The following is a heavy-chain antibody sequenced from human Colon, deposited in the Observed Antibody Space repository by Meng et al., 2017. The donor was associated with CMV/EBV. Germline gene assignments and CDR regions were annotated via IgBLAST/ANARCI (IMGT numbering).Heavy chain of an antibody. CDR1: GYVFTTYY. V-gene: IGHV1-2*02. J-gene: IGHJ4*02. Sequence: ASVKASRQSSGYVFTTYYIHWIRQVLGQGLEWMGWMGPDSGDTRYPLKLKGRVTMTRRTSISTAYLDVTDLRSADTAVYYCATMGVYDSTVADFWGQGTLVTVSS. CDR3: ATMGVYDSTVADF. D-gene: IGHD5/OR15-5a*01. CDR2: MGPDSGDT.